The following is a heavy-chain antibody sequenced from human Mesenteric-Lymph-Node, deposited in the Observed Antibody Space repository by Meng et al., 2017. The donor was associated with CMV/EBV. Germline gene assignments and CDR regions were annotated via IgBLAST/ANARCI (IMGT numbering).Heavy chain of an antibody. V-gene: IGHV1-2*02. CDR1: GYTFTSYA. CDR3: ARGYYDSYGYPNDY. D-gene: IGHD3-22*01. CDR2: INPNNGGT. J-gene: IGHJ4*02. Sequence: ASVKVSCKASGYTFTSYAMNWVRQAPGQGFEWMGWINPNNGGTDSAQKFQGRVTMSRDTTISTAYMELRGLRSDDTAVYYCARGYYDSYGYPNDYWGQGTLVTVSS.